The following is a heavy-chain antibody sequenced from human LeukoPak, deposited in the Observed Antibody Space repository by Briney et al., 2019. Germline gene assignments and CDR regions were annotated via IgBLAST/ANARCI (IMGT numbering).Heavy chain of an antibody. CDR1: GFPFSSNA. CDR3: VRGYSFGPYGMDV. Sequence: GGSLRLPCSASGFPFSSNAMHWVRQAPGKGLEYVSAISDSGGSTYYADSVKGRFTISRDNSKNTLYLQMSSLRAEDTAVYFCVRGYSFGPYGMDVWGQGTTVTVSS. D-gene: IGHD2-15*01. V-gene: IGHV3-64D*09. J-gene: IGHJ6*02. CDR2: ISDSGGST.